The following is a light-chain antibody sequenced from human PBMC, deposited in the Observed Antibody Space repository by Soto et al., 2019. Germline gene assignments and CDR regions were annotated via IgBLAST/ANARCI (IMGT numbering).Light chain of an antibody. CDR3: QQGYSFPVT. J-gene: IGKJ4*01. CDR1: QDIGDW. V-gene: IGKV1-12*01. CDR2: AAS. Sequence: DIRMSQSPSSLSASVGDRVSITCRASQDIGDWLAWYQQKPGKAPKLLVYAASSLQSGVPSRFSGSGSGTDFTLTISSLQPEDFATFYCQQGYSFPVTFGGGTKVDNK.